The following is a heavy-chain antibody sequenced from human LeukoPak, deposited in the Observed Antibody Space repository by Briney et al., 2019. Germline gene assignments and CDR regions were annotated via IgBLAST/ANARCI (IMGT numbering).Heavy chain of an antibody. V-gene: IGHV3-21*04. Sequence: GGSLRLSCAASGFTFSSYTMNWVRQAPGKGLEWVSSITSSSSYIYYADSVKGRFTISRDNAKNSLFLQMNSLRADDTAVYYCARRRTGSGTAFDIWGQGTMVTVSS. CDR1: GFTFSSYT. CDR2: ITSSSSYI. D-gene: IGHD1-26*01. CDR3: ARRRTGSGTAFDI. J-gene: IGHJ3*02.